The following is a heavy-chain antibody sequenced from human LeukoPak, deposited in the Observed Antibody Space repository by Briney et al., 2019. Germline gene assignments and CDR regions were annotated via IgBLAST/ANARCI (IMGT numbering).Heavy chain of an antibody. V-gene: IGHV4-59*11. CDR2: FYYSGST. CDR1: GGSISSHY. D-gene: IGHD3-3*01. CDR3: AGYDFWSGSGP. J-gene: IGHJ5*02. Sequence: PSETLSLTCTVSGGSISSHYWSWIRQPPGKGLEWIGYFYYSGSTNYNPSLKSRVTISVDTSKNQFSLKLSSVTAADTAVYYCAGYDFWSGSGPWGQGTLVTVSS.